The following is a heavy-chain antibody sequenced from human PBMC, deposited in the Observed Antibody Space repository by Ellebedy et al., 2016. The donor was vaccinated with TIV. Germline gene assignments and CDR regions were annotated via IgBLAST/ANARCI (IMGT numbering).Heavy chain of an antibody. CDR2: ISGSGGST. J-gene: IGHJ4*02. V-gene: IGHV3-23*01. CDR3: AKENNYGSGSYIDY. D-gene: IGHD3-10*01. CDR1: GFTFSSYA. Sequence: GESLKISXAASGFTFSSYAMSWVRQAPGKGLEWVSAISGSGGSTYYADSVKGRFTISRDNSKNTLYLQMNSLRAEDTAVYYCAKENNYGSGSYIDYWGQGTLVTVSS.